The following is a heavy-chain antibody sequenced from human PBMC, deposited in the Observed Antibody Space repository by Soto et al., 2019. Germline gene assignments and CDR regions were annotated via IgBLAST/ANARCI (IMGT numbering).Heavy chain of an antibody. CDR2: ISYDGSNE. V-gene: IGHV3-30-3*02. Sequence: QVQLVESGGGAVQPGRSLRLSCAASGFTFSSYSIHWVRQAPGKGLEWVAIISYDGSNEYYAESVKGRFTMSRDNSKNALYLQMNSLSAEDTAVYYCAKNRGCEGGMDVWGQGTTVTVSS. D-gene: IGHD6-19*01. J-gene: IGHJ6*02. CDR1: GFTFSSYS. CDR3: AKNRGCEGGMDV.